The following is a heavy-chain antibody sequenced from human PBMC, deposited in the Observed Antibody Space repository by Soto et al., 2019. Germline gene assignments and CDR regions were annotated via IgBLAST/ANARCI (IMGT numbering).Heavy chain of an antibody. D-gene: IGHD6-13*01. J-gene: IGHJ4*02. CDR2: ISGGGDTT. Sequence: HPGGSLRLSCAASEFTFSNYAMNWFRQAPGKGLEWVSTISGGGDTTYYASSVKGRFTISRDNSKDTLYLQMNGLRAEDTALYYCAKRGSSSWSNFDSWGRGTLVTVPQ. V-gene: IGHV3-23*01. CDR3: AKRGSSSWSNFDS. CDR1: EFTFSNYA.